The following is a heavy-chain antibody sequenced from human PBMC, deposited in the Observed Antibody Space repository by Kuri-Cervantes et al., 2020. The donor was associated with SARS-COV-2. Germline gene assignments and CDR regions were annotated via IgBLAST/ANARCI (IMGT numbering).Heavy chain of an antibody. V-gene: IGHV1-18*01. Sequence: ASVKVSCKASGYTFTSYGISWVRQAPGQGLEWMGWISAYNGNTNYAQKFQGRVTMTRDTSISTAYMELSRLRSDDTAVYYCARAFVLGYCSSTSCYTLNFDYWGQGTLVTVSS. CDR3: ARAFVLGYCSSTSCYTLNFDY. J-gene: IGHJ4*02. D-gene: IGHD2-2*02. CDR2: ISAYNGNT. CDR1: GYTFTSYG.